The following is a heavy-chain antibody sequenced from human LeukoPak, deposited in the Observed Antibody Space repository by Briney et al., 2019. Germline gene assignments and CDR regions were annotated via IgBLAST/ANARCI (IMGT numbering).Heavy chain of an antibody. CDR3: ARDLIDFWSGYYKAHFDY. V-gene: IGHV1-2*02. J-gene: IGHJ4*02. D-gene: IGHD3-3*01. Sequence: ASVKVSRKASGYTFTGYYMHWVRQAPGQGLEWMGWINPNSGGTNYAQKLQGRVTMTTDTSTSTAYMELRSLRSDDTAVYYCARDLIDFWSGYYKAHFDYWGQGTLVTVSS. CDR2: INPNSGGT. CDR1: GYTFTGYY.